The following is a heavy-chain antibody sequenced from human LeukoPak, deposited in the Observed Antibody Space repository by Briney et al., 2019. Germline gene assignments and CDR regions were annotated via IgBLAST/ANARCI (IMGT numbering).Heavy chain of an antibody. D-gene: IGHD2-15*01. V-gene: IGHV1-46*01. CDR1: GYTFTSYY. CDR2: INPSGGST. CDR3: ARDPTRLRIVVVVAAFDY. Sequence: GASVKVSCKASGYTFTSYYMHWLRQAPGQGLEWMGIINPSGGSTSYAQKFQGRVTMTRDTSTSTVYMELSSLRSEDTAVYYCARDPTRLRIVVVVAAFDYWGQGTLVTVSS. J-gene: IGHJ4*02.